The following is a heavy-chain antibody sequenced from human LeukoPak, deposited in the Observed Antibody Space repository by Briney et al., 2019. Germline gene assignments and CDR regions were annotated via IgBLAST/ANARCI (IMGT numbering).Heavy chain of an antibody. Sequence: GESLKISCKGSGYSFTSYWIGWVRQIPGKGLEWMGIIYPGDSDTRYSPSFQGQVTHSAEKSISTAYLQSSSLKASDTAMYYCARPGIAAAGLNYFDYWGQGTLVTVSS. CDR2: IYPGDSDT. CDR3: ARPGIAAAGLNYFDY. V-gene: IGHV5-51*01. CDR1: GYSFTSYW. J-gene: IGHJ4*02. D-gene: IGHD6-13*01.